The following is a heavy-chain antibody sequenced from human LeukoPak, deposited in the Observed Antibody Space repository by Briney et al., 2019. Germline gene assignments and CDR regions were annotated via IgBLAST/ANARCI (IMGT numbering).Heavy chain of an antibody. Sequence: KPSETLSLTCTVSGGSISSYYWSWIRQPPGKGLEWIGYIYYSGSTNYNPSLKSRVTISVDTSKNQFSLKLSSVTAADTAVYYCARLSIGYSYGSDAFDIWGQGTMVTVSS. V-gene: IGHV4-59*08. CDR3: ARLSIGYSYGSDAFDI. CDR2: IYYSGST. D-gene: IGHD5-18*01. CDR1: GGSISSYY. J-gene: IGHJ3*02.